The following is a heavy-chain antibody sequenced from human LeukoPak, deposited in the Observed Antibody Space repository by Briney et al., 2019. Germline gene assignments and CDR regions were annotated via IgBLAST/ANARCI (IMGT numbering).Heavy chain of an antibody. CDR3: ARVGRLPFGSGNKGAFAI. V-gene: IGHV3-11*04. Sequence: GGSLRLTCAASGFTFSDYYMTWIRQAPGKGLEWVSDIGTSGKMIYYAESVKGRFTISRDNAKNSLYLQMKSLRVEDTALYYCARVGRLPFGSGNKGAFAIWGQGTMVTVSS. CDR2: IGTSGKMI. CDR1: GFTFSDYY. J-gene: IGHJ3*02. D-gene: IGHD3-10*01.